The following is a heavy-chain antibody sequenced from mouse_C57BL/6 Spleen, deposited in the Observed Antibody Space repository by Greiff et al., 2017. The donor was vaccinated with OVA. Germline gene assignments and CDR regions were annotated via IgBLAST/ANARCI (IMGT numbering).Heavy chain of an antibody. J-gene: IGHJ1*03. Sequence: EVQLVESEGGLVQPGSSMKLSCTASGFTFSDYYMAWVRQVPEKGLEWVANINYDGSSTYYLDSLKSRFIISRDNAKNILYLQMSSLKSEDTATYDCARDYYSNYGYFDVWGTGTTVTVSS. D-gene: IGHD2-5*01. V-gene: IGHV5-16*01. CDR2: INYDGSST. CDR1: GFTFSDYY. CDR3: ARDYYSNYGYFDV.